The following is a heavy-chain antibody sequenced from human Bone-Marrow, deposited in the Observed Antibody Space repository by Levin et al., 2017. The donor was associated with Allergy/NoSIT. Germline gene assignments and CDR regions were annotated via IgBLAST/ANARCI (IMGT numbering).Heavy chain of an antibody. CDR1: GFLVSSSS. D-gene: IGHD3-9*01. V-gene: IGHV3-53*01. Sequence: GESLKISCAASGFLVSSSSMTWVRQAPRKGLECISLISGNDMAYYADSVKGRFTVSRDNSKNTLSLHMDNLGADDTAVYYCAKEGHHDISTGQAYAFDIWGQGTMVTVSS. CDR2: ISGNDMA. J-gene: IGHJ3*02. CDR3: AKEGHHDISTGQAYAFDI.